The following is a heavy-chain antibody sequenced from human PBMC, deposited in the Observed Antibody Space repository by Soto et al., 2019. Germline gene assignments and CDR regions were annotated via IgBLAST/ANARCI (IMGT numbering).Heavy chain of an antibody. Sequence: SETLSVTCTVSGGSISRYYWSWIRQPPGKGLEWIGYIYYSVSTNYNPSLKSRVTISVDTSKNQFSLQLSSVTAADTAVYYCARDSPVTTNDAFDIWGQGTMVTVSS. CDR3: ARDSPVTTNDAFDI. V-gene: IGHV4-59*01. J-gene: IGHJ3*02. CDR2: IYYSVST. CDR1: GGSISRYY. D-gene: IGHD4-17*01.